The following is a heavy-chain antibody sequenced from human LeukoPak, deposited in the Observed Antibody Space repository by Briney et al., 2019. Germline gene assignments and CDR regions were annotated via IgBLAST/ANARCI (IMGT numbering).Heavy chain of an antibody. Sequence: PSETLSLTCTVSGGSIGSYYWSWIRQPPGKGLEWIGYIYYSGSTNYNPSLKSRVTISVDTSKNQFSLKLSSVTAADTAVYYCARDRGGSYYNAFDIWGQGTMVTVSS. J-gene: IGHJ3*02. CDR2: IYYSGST. V-gene: IGHV4-59*01. CDR1: GGSIGSYY. CDR3: ARDRGGSYYNAFDI. D-gene: IGHD1-26*01.